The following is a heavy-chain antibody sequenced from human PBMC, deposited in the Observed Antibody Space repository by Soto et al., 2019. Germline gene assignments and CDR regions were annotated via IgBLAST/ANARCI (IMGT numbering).Heavy chain of an antibody. D-gene: IGHD5-18*01. J-gene: IGHJ4*02. Sequence: VSGPTLVNPTQTLTLTCTVSGFSLTTGGMTVGWIRQSPGKAPEWLALAYEYSPSLQSRLTFTKDTSKNQVVLTMTNMDPVDTATYYCTLRRDTSTGPIFWGQGILVTV. CDR1: GFSLTTGGMT. CDR2: AYE. V-gene: IGHV2-5*01. CDR3: TLRRDTSTGPIF.